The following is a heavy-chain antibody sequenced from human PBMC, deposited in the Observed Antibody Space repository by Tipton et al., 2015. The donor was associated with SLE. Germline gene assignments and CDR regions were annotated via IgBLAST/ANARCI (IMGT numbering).Heavy chain of an antibody. D-gene: IGHD6-13*01. CDR3: AMYTS. J-gene: IGHJ1*01. Sequence: TLSLTCTVSGGSISSSSYYWGWIRQPPGKGLEWIGSIYYSGSTYYNPSLKSRITISVDTSKNQFSLKLSSVTAADTAVYYCAMYTSWGPGTLVTVSS. V-gene: IGHV4-39*01. CDR2: IYYSGST. CDR1: GGSISSSSYY.